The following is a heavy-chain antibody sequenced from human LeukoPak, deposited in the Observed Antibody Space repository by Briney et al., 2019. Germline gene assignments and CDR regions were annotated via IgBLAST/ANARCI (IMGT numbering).Heavy chain of an antibody. CDR1: GFTFSSYG. CDR3: AKRYCSGGSCYHADY. J-gene: IGHJ4*02. Sequence: PGGSLRLSCAASGFTFSSYGMHWVRHAPGKGLEWVAVISYDGSNKYYADSVKGRFTISRDNSKNTLYPQMNSLRAEDTAVYYCAKRYCSGGSCYHADYWGQGTLVTVSS. CDR2: ISYDGSNK. D-gene: IGHD2-15*01. V-gene: IGHV3-30*18.